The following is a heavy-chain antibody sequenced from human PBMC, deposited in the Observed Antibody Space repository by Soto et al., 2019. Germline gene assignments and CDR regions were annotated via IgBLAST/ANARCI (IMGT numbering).Heavy chain of an antibody. CDR1: GGSVSNGNYY. CDR2: IHTTGST. V-gene: IGHV4-61*01. Sequence: QVQLQESGPGLVKTSETLSVTCTVSGGSVSNGNYYWSWIRQPPGKGLEWIGYIHTTGSTNYNPSLKSGVTRSADRSRNQFSLKVNSVTAADTAVYYCARGWDAGYWGQGTLVTVSS. D-gene: IGHD6-19*01. J-gene: IGHJ4*02. CDR3: ARGWDAGY.